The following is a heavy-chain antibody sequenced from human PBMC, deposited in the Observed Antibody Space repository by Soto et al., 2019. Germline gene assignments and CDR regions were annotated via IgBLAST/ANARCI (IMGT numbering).Heavy chain of an antibody. Sequence: SETLSLTCAVYGGSFSGYYWSWIRQPPGKGLEWIGEINHSGSTNYNPSLKSRVTISVDTSKNQFSLKLSSVTAADTAVYYCARIAARHTYYYYYGMDVWGQVTTVTVSS. CDR3: ARIAARHTYYYYYGMDV. J-gene: IGHJ6*02. D-gene: IGHD6-6*01. CDR1: GGSFSGYY. CDR2: INHSGST. V-gene: IGHV4-34*01.